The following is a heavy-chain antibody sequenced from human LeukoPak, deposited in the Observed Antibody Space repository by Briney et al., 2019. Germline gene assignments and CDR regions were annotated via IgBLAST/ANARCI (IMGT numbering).Heavy chain of an antibody. CDR3: ARGEEMPYYFDY. V-gene: IGHV1-69*06. CDR2: IIPIFGTA. J-gene: IGHJ4*02. D-gene: IGHD5-24*01. CDR1: GGTFSSYA. Sequence: VASVKVSCKASGGTFSSYAISWVRQAPGQGLEWMGGIIPIFGTANYAQKFQGRVTITADKSTSTAYMELSSLRSEDTAVYYCARGEEMPYYFDYWGQGTLVTVSS.